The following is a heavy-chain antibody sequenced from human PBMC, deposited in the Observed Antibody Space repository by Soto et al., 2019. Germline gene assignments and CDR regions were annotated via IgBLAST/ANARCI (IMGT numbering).Heavy chain of an antibody. V-gene: IGHV3-23*01. CDR1: GFTFSSYA. CDR3: AKDLGYDFWSGYRNWFDP. CDR2: ISGSGGST. D-gene: IGHD3-3*01. J-gene: IGHJ5*02. Sequence: GGSLRLSCAASGFTFSSYAMSWVRQAPGKGLEWVSAISGSGGSTYYADSVKGRFTISRDNSKTTLYLQMNSLRAEDTAVYYCAKDLGYDFWSGYRNWFDPWGQGTLVTVSS.